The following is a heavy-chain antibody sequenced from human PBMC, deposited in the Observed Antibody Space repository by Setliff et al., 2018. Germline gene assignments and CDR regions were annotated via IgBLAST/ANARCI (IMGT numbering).Heavy chain of an antibody. CDR2: IYYGGST. CDR1: GGSISDYY. D-gene: IGHD4-17*01. Sequence: PSETLSLTCTVSGGSISDYYWSWIRQAPGKGLEWIGYIYYGGSTNYNPSLNSRVAISVDTSENQFSLRLNSVTAADTAVYYCARGRRGLYGESDYWGQGTLVTVSS. J-gene: IGHJ4*02. CDR3: ARGRRGLYGESDY. V-gene: IGHV4-59*12.